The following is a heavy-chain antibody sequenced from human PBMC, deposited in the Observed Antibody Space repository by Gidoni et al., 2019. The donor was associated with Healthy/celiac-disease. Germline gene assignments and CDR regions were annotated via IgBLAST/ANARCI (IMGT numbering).Heavy chain of an antibody. CDR2: IKSKTDGGTT. D-gene: IGHD3-9*01. Sequence: EVQLVESGGGWVKPGGALSLSCASSGFTCRKAGLSWVRQAPGKGLEWVGRIKSKTDGGTTDYAAPVKGRFTISSDDSNNTLYLQMNSLKTEDTAVYYCTTDFEYYDILTGYLNFDYWGQGTLVTVSS. CDR1: GFTCRKAG. J-gene: IGHJ4*02. CDR3: TTDFEYYDILTGYLNFDY. V-gene: IGHV3-15*01.